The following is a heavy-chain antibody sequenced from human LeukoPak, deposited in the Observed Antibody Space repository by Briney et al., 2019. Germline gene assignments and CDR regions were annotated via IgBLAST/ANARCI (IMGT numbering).Heavy chain of an antibody. Sequence: SETLSLTCTVSGGSISSYYWSWIRQPPGKGLEWIGYIYYSGSTTYNPSLKSRVTISVDTSKNQFSLKLSSVTAADTAVYYCARQASITGNAFDIWGQGTMVTVSS. D-gene: IGHD1-20*01. CDR2: IYYSGST. V-gene: IGHV4-59*08. CDR1: GGSISSYY. J-gene: IGHJ3*02. CDR3: ARQASITGNAFDI.